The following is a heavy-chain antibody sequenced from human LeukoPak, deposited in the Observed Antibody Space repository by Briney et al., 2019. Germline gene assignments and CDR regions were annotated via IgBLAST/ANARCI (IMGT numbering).Heavy chain of an antibody. CDR2: IKQDGSEK. Sequence: GGSLRLSCAASGFTFSNFEMNWVRQAPGKGLEWVANIKQDGSEKYYVDSVKGRFTISRDNAKNSLYLQMNSLRAEDTAVYYCARVPGYYDFWSGYYTGGYYYYYMDVWGKGTTVTVSS. D-gene: IGHD3-3*01. CDR1: GFTFSNFE. V-gene: IGHV3-7*01. CDR3: ARVPGYYDFWSGYYTGGYYYYYMDV. J-gene: IGHJ6*03.